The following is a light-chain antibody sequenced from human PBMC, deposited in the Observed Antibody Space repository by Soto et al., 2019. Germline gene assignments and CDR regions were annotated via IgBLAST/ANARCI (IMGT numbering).Light chain of an antibody. J-gene: IGLJ2*01. CDR2: GNS. Sequence: QSVLTQPPSVSGAPGQSVTISCTGSSSNIGAGYAVHWYRQLPGTAPKLLIFGNSNRPSGVPDRFSGSRSGTSASLAITGLQAEDEADYYCQSYDSSLGGYVVCGGGTKLTV. V-gene: IGLV1-40*01. CDR1: SSNIGAGYA. CDR3: QSYDSSLGGYVV.